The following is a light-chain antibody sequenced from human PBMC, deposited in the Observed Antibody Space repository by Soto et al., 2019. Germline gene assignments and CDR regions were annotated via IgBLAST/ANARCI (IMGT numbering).Light chain of an antibody. V-gene: IGLV2-8*01. J-gene: IGLJ1*01. CDR3: SSYGGYNNVV. Sequence: QSVLTQPPSASGSPGQSVTISCTGTSSDVGGYNYASWFQQHPGKAPKLIIHEVNQRPSGVPDRFSGSKSGNTASLTVSGLQAEDEGTYYCSSYGGYNNVVFGTGTKVTVL. CDR2: EVN. CDR1: SSDVGGYNY.